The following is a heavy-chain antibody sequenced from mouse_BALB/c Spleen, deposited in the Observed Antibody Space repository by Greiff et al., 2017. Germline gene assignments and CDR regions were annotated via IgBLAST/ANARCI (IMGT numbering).Heavy chain of an antibody. CDR1: GFTFSSFG. CDR3: ARGDYDEGWFAY. J-gene: IGHJ3*01. V-gene: IGHV5-17*02. D-gene: IGHD2-4*01. CDR2: ISSGSSTI. Sequence: DVKLVESGGGLVQPGGSRKLSCAASGFTFSSFGMHWVRQAPEKGLEWVAYISSGSSTIYYADTVKGRFTISRDNPKNTLFLQMTSLRSEDTAMYYCARGDYDEGWFAYWGQGTLVTVSA.